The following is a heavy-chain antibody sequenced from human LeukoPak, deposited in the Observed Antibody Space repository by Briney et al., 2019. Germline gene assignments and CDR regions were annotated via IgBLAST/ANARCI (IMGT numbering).Heavy chain of an antibody. D-gene: IGHD5-24*01. Sequence: SETLSLTCTVSGVSISSFYWNWIRQPAGKGLEWIGRIYSSGSTNYNPSLKSRVTMSLDTPQNDFSLKLSSVTAADTAVYYCARADGYTSPLDYWGQGTLVTVSS. V-gene: IGHV4-4*07. J-gene: IGHJ4*02. CDR3: ARADGYTSPLDY. CDR2: IYSSGST. CDR1: GVSISSFY.